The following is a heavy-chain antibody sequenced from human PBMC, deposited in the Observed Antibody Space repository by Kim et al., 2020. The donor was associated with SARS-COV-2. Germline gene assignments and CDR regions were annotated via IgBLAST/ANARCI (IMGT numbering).Heavy chain of an antibody. Sequence: GGSLRLSCAASGFTFSSYAMHWVRQAPGKGLEWVAVISYDGSNKYYADSVKGRFTISRDNSKNTLYLQMNSLRAEDTAVYYCARGGGIIVGATDYWGQGT. J-gene: IGHJ4*02. CDR3: ARGGGIIVGATDY. D-gene: IGHD1-26*01. V-gene: IGHV3-30*04. CDR2: ISYDGSNK. CDR1: GFTFSSYA.